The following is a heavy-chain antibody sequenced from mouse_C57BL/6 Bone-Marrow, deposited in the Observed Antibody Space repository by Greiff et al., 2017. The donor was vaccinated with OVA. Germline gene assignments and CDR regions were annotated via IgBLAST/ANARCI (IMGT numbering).Heavy chain of an antibody. J-gene: IGHJ4*01. CDR3: ALYSNYEKYAMDY. CDR2: IYPGSGST. D-gene: IGHD2-5*01. Sequence: QVQLQQPGTELVKPGASVKLSCKSSGYTFTSYWMHWVKQRPGQGLEWIGDIYPGSGSTNYNEKFKSKATLTVDTSSSTAYMQLSSLTSEDSAVYYCALYSNYEKYAMDYWGQGTSVTVSS. V-gene: IGHV1-55*01. CDR1: GYTFTSYW.